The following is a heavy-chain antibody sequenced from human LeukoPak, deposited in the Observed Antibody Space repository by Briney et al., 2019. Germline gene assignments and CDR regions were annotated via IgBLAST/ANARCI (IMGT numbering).Heavy chain of an antibody. CDR1: GFTFTSYA. D-gene: IGHD6-19*01. V-gene: IGHV3-23*01. CDR2: ISGSGGST. CDR3: AKDTYYSSGRFDY. Sequence: PGGSLRLSCAASGFTFTSYAMSWVRQAPGKGLEWVSAISGSGGSTYYADSVKGRFTISRDNSKNTLYLQMNSLRAEDTAVYYCAKDTYYSSGRFDYWGQGTLVTVSS. J-gene: IGHJ4*02.